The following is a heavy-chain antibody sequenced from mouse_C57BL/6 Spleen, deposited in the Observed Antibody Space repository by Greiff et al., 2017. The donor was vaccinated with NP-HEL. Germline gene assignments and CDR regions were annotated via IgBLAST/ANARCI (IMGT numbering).Heavy chain of an antibody. D-gene: IGHD2-4*01. V-gene: IGHV1-80*01. CDR1: GYAFSSYW. CDR3: ARMITHYAMDY. Sequence: VQLQQSGAELVKPGASVKISCKASGYAFSSYWMNWVKQRPGKGLEWIGQIYPGDGDTNYNGEFKGKATLTADKSSSTAYMQRSSLTSEDSAVYFCARMITHYAMDYWGQGTSVTVSS. J-gene: IGHJ4*01. CDR2: IYPGDGDT.